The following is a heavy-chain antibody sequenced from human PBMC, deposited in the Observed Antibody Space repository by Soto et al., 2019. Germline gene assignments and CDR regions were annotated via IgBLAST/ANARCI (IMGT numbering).Heavy chain of an antibody. CDR3: ARGCYETRDDAFDI. J-gene: IGHJ3*02. D-gene: IGHD2-2*01. CDR1: PGCRISYY. Sequence: PSERLSLTCSAAPGCRISYYWSWIRQPPGKRLEWIGYIFYSGSPNYKPSLKSRVTISVDTARNQFSLKLTSVTAADTAVYFCARGCYETRDDAFDIWGQRTVGSV. CDR2: IFYSGSP. V-gene: IGHV4-59*01.